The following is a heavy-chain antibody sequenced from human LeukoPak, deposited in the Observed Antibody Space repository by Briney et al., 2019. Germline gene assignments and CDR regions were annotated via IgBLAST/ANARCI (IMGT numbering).Heavy chain of an antibody. CDR3: ARTTWNENWGYYSMDV. CDR1: GLTFSGYS. Sequence: RGSLRLSCEASGLTFSGYSVNWVRQAPGRGLEWVSFISISGSNKYYAHSVKGRFTISRDDARDSLFLQMNSLRVEDTAVYYCARTTWNENWGYYSMDVWGKGTTVTVSS. D-gene: IGHD1-1*01. CDR2: ISISGSNK. V-gene: IGHV3-21*01. J-gene: IGHJ6*03.